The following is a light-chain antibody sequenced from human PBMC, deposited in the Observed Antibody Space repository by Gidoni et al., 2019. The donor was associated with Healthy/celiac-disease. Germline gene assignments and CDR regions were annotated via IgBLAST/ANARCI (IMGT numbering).Light chain of an antibody. CDR1: QSVSSSY. V-gene: IGKV3-20*01. CDR3: QQYGSLSLT. Sequence: EIVLTQSPGTLSLSPGERATLSCRVSQSVSSSYLAWYQQKPGQAPRLLIYGASSRATGIPDRFSGSGSGTDFTLTISRLEPEDFAVYYCQQYGSLSLTFGGGTKVEIK. J-gene: IGKJ4*01. CDR2: GAS.